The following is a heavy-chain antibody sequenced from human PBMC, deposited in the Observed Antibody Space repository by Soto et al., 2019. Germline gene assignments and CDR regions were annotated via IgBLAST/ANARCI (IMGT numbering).Heavy chain of an antibody. CDR2: IYSGGTT. D-gene: IGHD3-10*01. CDR3: ARDGGPRGDYYYAMDV. CDR1: GGSISRSSAYY. Sequence: QVQLQESGPGLVKPSQTLSLTCTVSGGSISRSSAYYWSWIRQHPEKGLEWSGYIYSGGTTNYNPSLRSRVTISLDTANNQFSLNLSSVTAADTALYYCARDGGPRGDYYYAMDVWGQGTTVTVSS. V-gene: IGHV4-31*03. J-gene: IGHJ6*02.